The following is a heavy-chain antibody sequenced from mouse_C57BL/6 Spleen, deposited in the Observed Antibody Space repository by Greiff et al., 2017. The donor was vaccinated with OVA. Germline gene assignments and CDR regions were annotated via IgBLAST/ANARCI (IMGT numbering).Heavy chain of an antibody. Sequence: EVKLVESGGGLVKPGGSLKLSCAASGFTFSDYGMHWVRQAPEKGLEWVAYISSGSSTIYYADTVKGRFTISRDNAKNTLFLQMTSLRSEDTAMYYCARLYGYLYYFDYWGKGTTLTVSS. CDR3: ARLYGYLYYFDY. J-gene: IGHJ2*01. CDR1: GFTFSDYG. CDR2: ISSGSSTI. D-gene: IGHD2-2*01. V-gene: IGHV5-17*01.